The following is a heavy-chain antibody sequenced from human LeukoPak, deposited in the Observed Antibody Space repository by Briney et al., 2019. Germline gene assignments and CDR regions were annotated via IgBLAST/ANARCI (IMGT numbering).Heavy chain of an antibody. CDR2: IYYSGST. V-gene: IGHV4-59*01. J-gene: IGHJ4*02. CDR1: GGSISSYY. Sequence: PSETLSLTCTDSGGSISSYYWSWIRQPPGKGLEWIGYIYYSGSTNYNPSLKSRVTISVDTSRNQFSLKLTSVSAADAAVYCCARVWVIPPSRYMDVWGQGTLVTVSS. CDR3: ARVWVIPPSRYMDV. D-gene: IGHD2-2*01.